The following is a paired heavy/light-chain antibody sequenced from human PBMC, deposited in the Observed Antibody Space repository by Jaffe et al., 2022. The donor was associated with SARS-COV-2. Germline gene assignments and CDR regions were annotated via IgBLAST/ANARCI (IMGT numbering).Heavy chain of an antibody. CDR1: GFTFSNHW. CDR3: TRGNAHEI. Sequence: EVQLVESGGGLVQPGGSVRLSCAASGFTFSNHWMNWVRQAPGKGLEWVANIKQDGSERYYMDSVKGRFTISRDNAKNSLYLQMNSLRVEDTAVYHCTRGNAHEIWGQGTLVTVSS. CDR2: IKQDGSER. D-gene: IGHD1-1*01. V-gene: IGHV3-7*01. J-gene: IGHJ4*02.
Light chain of an antibody. V-gene: IGKV1-16*02. J-gene: IGKJ3*01. Sequence: DIQMTQSPSSLSASVGDRVTITCRASQGINNYLAWFQQKPGKAPKSLIHAASSLQSGVPSKFSGSGSGTDFTLTISSLQPEDFATYYCQQYESYPLTFGPGTKVDVK. CDR2: AAS. CDR1: QGINNY. CDR3: QQYESYPLT.